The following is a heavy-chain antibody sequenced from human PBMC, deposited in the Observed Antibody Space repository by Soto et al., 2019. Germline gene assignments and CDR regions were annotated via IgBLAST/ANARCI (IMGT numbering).Heavy chain of an antibody. V-gene: IGHV4-4*02. CDR1: GGSISSSNW. Sequence: QVQLQESGPGLVKPSGTLSLTCAVSGGSISSSNWWSWVRQPPGKGLEWIGEIYHSGSTNYNPSLKSRVTISVDKSKNQFSLKLSSVTAADTAVYYCARRSSLAYYYDSSGYKHDHSVDYWGQGTLVTVSS. D-gene: IGHD3-22*01. J-gene: IGHJ4*02. CDR3: ARRSSLAYYYDSSGYKHDHSVDY. CDR2: IYHSGST.